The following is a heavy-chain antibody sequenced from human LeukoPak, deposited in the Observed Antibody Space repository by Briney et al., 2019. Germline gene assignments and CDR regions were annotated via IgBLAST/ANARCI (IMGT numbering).Heavy chain of an antibody. CDR3: ARGSGSYFDYFDY. J-gene: IGHJ4*02. D-gene: IGHD1-26*01. Sequence: GGSPRLSCAASGFTFSSYWMHWVRQAPGKGLVWVSRINSDGSSTSCADSVKGRFTISRDNAKNTLYLQMNSLRAEDTAVYYCARGSGSYFDYFDYWGQGTLVTVSS. V-gene: IGHV3-74*01. CDR2: INSDGSST. CDR1: GFTFSSYW.